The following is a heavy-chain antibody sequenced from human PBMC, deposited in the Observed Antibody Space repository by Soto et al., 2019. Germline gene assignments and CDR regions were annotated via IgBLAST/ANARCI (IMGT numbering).Heavy chain of an antibody. V-gene: IGHV3-74*03. Sequence: EVQLVESGGGLVQPGGSLRLSCAVSGFTFSRYWMHWFRQDPGNGLVWVSSINTDGTNTQYADSVRGRTTVSIDNAKNTVHLQMISLRSEDTAVYYCVKDLLWGQSDYWCQGTLVVVSS. CDR3: VKDLLWGQSDY. CDR2: INTDGTNT. CDR1: GFTFSRYW. D-gene: IGHD3-16*01. J-gene: IGHJ4*02.